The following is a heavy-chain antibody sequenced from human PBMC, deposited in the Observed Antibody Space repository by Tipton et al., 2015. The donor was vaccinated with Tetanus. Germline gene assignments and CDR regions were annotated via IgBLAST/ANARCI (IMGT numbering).Heavy chain of an antibody. D-gene: IGHD1-1*01. Sequence: GSLRLSCAASGLTISSYAMSWLRQAPGKGLEWVSAISGNGRSTFYADSVKGRFTTSRDHAKNTVYLQMNSLRAEDTAVYFCARRSLTNYGLDVWGQGTPVTVSS. CDR2: ISGNGRST. CDR3: ARRSLTNYGLDV. J-gene: IGHJ6*02. V-gene: IGHV3-23*01. CDR1: GLTISSYA.